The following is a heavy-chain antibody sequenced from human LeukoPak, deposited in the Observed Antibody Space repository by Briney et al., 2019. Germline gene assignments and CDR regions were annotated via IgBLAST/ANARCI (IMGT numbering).Heavy chain of an antibody. CDR2: IHYTGKP. CDR3: ARFGVDYDMDV. V-gene: IGHV4-59*01. Sequence: SETLSLTCTVSGGSISSYFWSWFRHPPGKGLEWIGQIHYTGKPDYNPSLKSRITISVDTSKNQVSLQVSSVTAADSAIYYCARFGVDYDMDVWGHGTTVTVFS. D-gene: IGHD3-16*01. CDR1: GGSISSYF. J-gene: IGHJ6*02.